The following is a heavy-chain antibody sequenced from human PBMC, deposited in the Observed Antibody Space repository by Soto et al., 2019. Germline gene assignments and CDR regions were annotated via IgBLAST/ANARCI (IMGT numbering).Heavy chain of an antibody. J-gene: IGHJ6*02. D-gene: IGHD3-3*01. CDR3: ASDTIFGVASYYYYGMDV. V-gene: IGHV1-46*01. CDR2: INPSGGST. Sequence: ASVKVSCKASGYTFTSYYMHWVRQAPGQGLEWMGIINPSGGSTSYAQKFQGRVTMTRDTSTSTVYMELSSLRSEDTAVYYCASDTIFGVASYYYYGMDVWGQGTTVTVSS. CDR1: GYTFTSYY.